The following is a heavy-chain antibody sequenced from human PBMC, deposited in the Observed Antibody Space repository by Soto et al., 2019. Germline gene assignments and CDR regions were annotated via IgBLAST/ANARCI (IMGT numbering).Heavy chain of an antibody. CDR2: ISAYNGNT. Sequence: GASVKVSCKASGYTFTSYGISWVRQAPGQGLEWMGWISAYNGNTNYAQKLQGRVTMTTDTSTSTAYMELRSLRSDDTAVYYCASGYCISTSCYTPDYYGMDVWGQGTTVTVSS. V-gene: IGHV1-18*01. J-gene: IGHJ6*02. CDR3: ASGYCISTSCYTPDYYGMDV. D-gene: IGHD2-2*02. CDR1: GYTFTSYG.